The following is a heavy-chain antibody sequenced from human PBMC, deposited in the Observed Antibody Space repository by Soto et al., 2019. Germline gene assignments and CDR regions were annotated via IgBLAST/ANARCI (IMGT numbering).Heavy chain of an antibody. CDR1: GGSISSSSYY. J-gene: IGHJ4*02. CDR2: IYYSGST. V-gene: IGHV4-39*01. CDR3: ARLVIGAATLSPA. Sequence: QLQLQESGPGLVKPSETLSLTCTVSGGSISSSSYYWGWIRQPPGKGLEWIGSIYYSGSTYYNPSLKSRVTISVDTSKNQFSLTLSSVSAADTAVYYCARLVIGAATLSPAWGQGTLVTVSS. D-gene: IGHD2-15*01.